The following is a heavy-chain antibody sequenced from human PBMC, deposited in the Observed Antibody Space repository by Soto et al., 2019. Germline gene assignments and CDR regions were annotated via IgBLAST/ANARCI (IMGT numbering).Heavy chain of an antibody. CDR3: AKDPGPFIYCSSISCYTGGPDY. Sequence: GGSLRLSCAASGFTFSNYAMNWVRQAPGKGLEWVSAISGSGGSTNYAESVKGRFTISRDNSKNTLFLQMNSLRAEDTAVYYCAKDPGPFIYCSSISCYTGGPDYWGQGTLVTVSS. V-gene: IGHV3-23*01. CDR2: ISGSGGST. J-gene: IGHJ4*02. CDR1: GFTFSNYA. D-gene: IGHD2-2*02.